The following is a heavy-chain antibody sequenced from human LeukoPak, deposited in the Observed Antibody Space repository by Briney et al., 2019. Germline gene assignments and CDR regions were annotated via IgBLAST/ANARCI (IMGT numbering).Heavy chain of an antibody. CDR1: GFTFSSYG. Sequence: GGSLRLSCAASGFTFSSYGMHWVRQAPGKGLEWVAVIWYDGGNKYYADSVKGRFTISRDNSKNTLYLQMNSLRAEDTAVYYCARGLLGYCSSTSCSRRSYYFDYWGQGTLVTVSS. J-gene: IGHJ4*02. V-gene: IGHV3-33*01. CDR2: IWYDGGNK. D-gene: IGHD2-2*01. CDR3: ARGLLGYCSSTSCSRRSYYFDY.